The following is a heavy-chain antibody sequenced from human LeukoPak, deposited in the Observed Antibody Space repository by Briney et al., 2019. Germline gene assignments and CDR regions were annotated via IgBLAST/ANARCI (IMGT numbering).Heavy chain of an antibody. CDR3: ARDSGGSLGY. V-gene: IGHV4-59*01. CDR1: GGSISSYY. Sequence: SETLSLTCTVSGGSISSYYWSWIRQPPGKGLEWIGYTYYSGSTNYNPSLKSRVTISVDTSKNQFSLKLSSVTAADTAVYYSARDSGGSLGYWGQGTLVTVSS. J-gene: IGHJ4*02. D-gene: IGHD1-26*01. CDR2: TYYSGST.